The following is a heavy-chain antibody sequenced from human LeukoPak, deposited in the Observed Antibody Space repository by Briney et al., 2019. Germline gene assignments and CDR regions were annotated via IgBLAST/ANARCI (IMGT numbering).Heavy chain of an antibody. J-gene: IGHJ4*02. D-gene: IGHD6-19*01. CDR1: GFTFSSYA. CDR3: AKESSGGWYFDY. CDR2: ISGSGGST. Sequence: GGSLRLSCAASGFTFSSYAMRWVRQAPGKGLEWVSAISGSGGSTYYADSVKGRFTISRDNSKNSLYLQMNSLRAEDTAVYYCAKESSGGWYFDYWGQGTLVTDSS. V-gene: IGHV3-23*01.